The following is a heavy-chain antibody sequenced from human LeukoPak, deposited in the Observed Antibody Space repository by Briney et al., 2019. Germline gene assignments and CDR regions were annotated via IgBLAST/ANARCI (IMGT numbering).Heavy chain of an antibody. J-gene: IGHJ4*02. D-gene: IGHD4-17*01. Sequence: GGSLRLSCAASGFTFSNAWMSWVRQAPGKGLEWVGRIKSKTDGGATDYAAPVKGRSTISRDDSKNTLYLQMNSLKTEDTAVYYCTTDGLTTVTGGFDYWGQGTLVTVSS. CDR1: GFTFSNAW. V-gene: IGHV3-15*01. CDR2: IKSKTDGGAT. CDR3: TTDGLTTVTGGFDY.